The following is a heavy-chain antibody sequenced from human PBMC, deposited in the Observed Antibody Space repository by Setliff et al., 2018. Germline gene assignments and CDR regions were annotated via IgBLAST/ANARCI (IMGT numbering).Heavy chain of an antibody. V-gene: IGHV3-11*04. CDR1: GFTFSDYY. J-gene: IGHJ3*02. D-gene: IGHD6-13*01. CDR3: ATSIAAAALHDAFDI. CDR2: ISSSGSTI. Sequence: SLRLSCAASGFTFSDYYMSWIRQAPGKGLEWVSYISSSGSTIYYADSVKGRFTISRDNAKNSLYLQMNSLRAEDTAVYYCATSIAAAALHDAFDIWGQGTMVTVSS.